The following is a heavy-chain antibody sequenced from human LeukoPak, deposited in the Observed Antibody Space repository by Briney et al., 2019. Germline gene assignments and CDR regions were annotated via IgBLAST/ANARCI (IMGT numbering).Heavy chain of an antibody. D-gene: IGHD3-10*01. V-gene: IGHV4-39*07. Sequence: SETLSLTCTVSGGSISGSSYYWGWIRQPPGKGLEWIGSIYYSGSTYYNPSLKSRVTISVDTSKNQFSLKLSSVTAADTAVYYCAARGSYDAFDIWGQGTMVTVSS. J-gene: IGHJ3*02. CDR1: GGSISGSSYY. CDR3: AARGSYDAFDI. CDR2: IYYSGST.